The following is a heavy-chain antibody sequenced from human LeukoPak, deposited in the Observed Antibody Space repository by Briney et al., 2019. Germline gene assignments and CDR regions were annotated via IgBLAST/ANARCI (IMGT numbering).Heavy chain of an antibody. J-gene: IGHJ4*02. V-gene: IGHV3-66*01. CDR1: GFTVSSNY. CDR3: ARVGDYVCKD. D-gene: IGHD3-16*01. CDR2: IYSGGST. Sequence: PGGSLRLSCAASGFTVSSNYMSWVRQAPGKGLEWVSVIYSGGSTNYADSVKGRFSISRDNSKNTLYLQMNSLRAEDTAVYYCARVGDYVCKDWGQGTLVTVSS.